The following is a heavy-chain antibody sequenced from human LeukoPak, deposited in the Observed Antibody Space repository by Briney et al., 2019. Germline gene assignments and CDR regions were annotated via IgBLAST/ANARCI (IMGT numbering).Heavy chain of an antibody. D-gene: IGHD5-24*01. CDR1: GGSITSYH. Sequence: SETLSLTCTISGGSITSYHWSWIRQPPGKGREWIGYIYYSGSTNYNPSLKSRVTISVDTSKNLFSLNLRSVTAADTAVHYCARGGRDGYNHFDYWGQGTLVTVSS. V-gene: IGHV4-59*01. CDR3: ARGGRDGYNHFDY. CDR2: IYYSGST. J-gene: IGHJ4*02.